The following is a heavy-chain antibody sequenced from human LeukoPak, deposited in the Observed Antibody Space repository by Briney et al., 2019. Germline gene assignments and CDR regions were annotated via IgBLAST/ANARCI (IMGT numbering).Heavy chain of an antibody. J-gene: IGHJ5*02. D-gene: IGHD3-10*01. CDR3: ASYVLLWFGESGSWFDP. V-gene: IGHV4-39*01. Sequence: SETLSLTCTVSGGSISSSSYYWGWIRQPPGKGLEWIGSIYYSGSNYYNPSLKSRVTISVDTSKNQFSMKLSSVTAADTAVYYCASYVLLWFGESGSWFDPWGQGTLVTVSS. CDR1: GGSISSSSYY. CDR2: IYYSGSN.